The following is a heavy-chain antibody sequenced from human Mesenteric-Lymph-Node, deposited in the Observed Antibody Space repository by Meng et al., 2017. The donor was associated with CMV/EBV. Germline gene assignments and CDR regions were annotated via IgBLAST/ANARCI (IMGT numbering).Heavy chain of an antibody. V-gene: IGHV3-7*01. CDR3: ARVRGGYCSSTSCPPGYYYGMDV. Sequence: GESLKISCAAPGFTFSSYWMSWVRQAPGKGLEWVANIKQDGSEKYYVDSVKGRFTISRDNAKNSLYLQMNSLRAEDTAVYYCARVRGGYCSSTSCPPGYYYGMDVWGQGTTVTVSS. J-gene: IGHJ6*02. D-gene: IGHD2-2*01. CDR2: IKQDGSEK. CDR1: GFTFSSYW.